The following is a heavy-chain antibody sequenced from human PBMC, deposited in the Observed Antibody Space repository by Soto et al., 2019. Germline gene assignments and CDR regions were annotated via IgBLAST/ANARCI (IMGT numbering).Heavy chain of an antibody. Sequence: ASVKVSCKASGYTFTSYSMHWVLQAPGQRLEWMGWINAGNGNTKYSQKFQGRVTITRDTSASTAYMELSSLRSEDTAVYYCARADGDSPLESLSWGQGTLVTVSS. D-gene: IGHD4-17*01. CDR1: GYTFTSYS. CDR2: INAGNGNT. CDR3: ARADGDSPLESLS. J-gene: IGHJ5*02. V-gene: IGHV1-3*01.